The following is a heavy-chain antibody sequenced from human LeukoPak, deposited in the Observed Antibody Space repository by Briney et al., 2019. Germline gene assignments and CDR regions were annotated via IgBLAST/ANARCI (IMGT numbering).Heavy chain of an antibody. CDR1: GFTFSSYG. V-gene: IGHV3-21*01. CDR2: ISSSSSYI. J-gene: IGHJ4*02. Sequence: PGGSLRLSCAASGFTFSSYGMSWVRQAPGRGLECVSSISSSSSYIYYADSVKGRFTISRDNAKNSLYLQMNSLRAEDTAVYYCARDGLLGYCSGGSCYSDYWGQGTLVTVSS. D-gene: IGHD2-15*01. CDR3: ARDGLLGYCSGGSCYSDY.